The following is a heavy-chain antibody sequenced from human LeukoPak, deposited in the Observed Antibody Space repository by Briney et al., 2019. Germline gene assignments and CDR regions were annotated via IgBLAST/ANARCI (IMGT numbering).Heavy chain of an antibody. V-gene: IGHV4-30-2*01. Sequence: PSQTLSLTCAVSGGSISSGGYSWRWIRQPPGKGLEWIGYIYHSGSTYYNPSLKSRVTISVDRSKNQFSLKLSSVTAADTAVYYCARGYGDYLDYWGQGTLVTVSS. CDR3: ARGYGDYLDY. CDR1: GGSISSGGYS. J-gene: IGHJ4*02. CDR2: IYHSGST. D-gene: IGHD4-17*01.